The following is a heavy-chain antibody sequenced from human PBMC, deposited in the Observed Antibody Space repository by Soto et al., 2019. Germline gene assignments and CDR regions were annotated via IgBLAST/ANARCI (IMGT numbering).Heavy chain of an antibody. CDR1: GYTFTSYA. CDR3: ARDLQADY. V-gene: IGHV1-3*01. CDR2: INAGNGNT. Sequence: QVQLVQSGAEVKKPGASVKVSCKASGYTFTSYAMHWVRQAPGQRLEWMGWINAGNGNTKYSKKLQGRVTITRDTSASTAYMELSSLRSEDTAVYYCARDLQADYWGQGTLVTVSS. J-gene: IGHJ4*02.